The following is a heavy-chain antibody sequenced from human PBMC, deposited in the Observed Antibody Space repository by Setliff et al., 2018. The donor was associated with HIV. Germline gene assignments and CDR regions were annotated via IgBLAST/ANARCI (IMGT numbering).Heavy chain of an antibody. Sequence: PSETLSLTCTVSGGSISSGSYYWSWIRQPAGKGLEWIGRIYTSGSTNYNPSLKSRVTISVDTSKNQFSLKLSSVTAADTAVYYCARGRGIAVAGAGFDYWDQGTLVTVSS. D-gene: IGHD6-19*01. J-gene: IGHJ4*02. CDR1: GGSISSGSYY. CDR3: ARGRGIAVAGAGFDY. CDR2: IYTSGST. V-gene: IGHV4-61*02.